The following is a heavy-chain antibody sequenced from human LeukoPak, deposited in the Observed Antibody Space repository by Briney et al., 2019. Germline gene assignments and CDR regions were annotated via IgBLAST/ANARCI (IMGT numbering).Heavy chain of an antibody. Sequence: GESLKISRKGSGYSFTSYWISWVRQMPGKGLEWMGRIDPSDSYTNYSPSFQGHVTISADKSISTAYLQWSSLKASDTAMYYCARALGTTGTTVDYWGQGTLVTVSS. V-gene: IGHV5-10-1*01. D-gene: IGHD1-1*01. CDR1: GYSFTSYW. J-gene: IGHJ4*02. CDR3: ARALGTTGTTVDY. CDR2: IDPSDSYT.